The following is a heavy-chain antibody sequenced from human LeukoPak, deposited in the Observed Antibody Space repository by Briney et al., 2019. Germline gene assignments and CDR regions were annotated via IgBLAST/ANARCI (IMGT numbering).Heavy chain of an antibody. J-gene: IGHJ4*02. CDR2: IYYSGST. Sequence: SETLSLTCTVSGGSISSSSYYWGWIRQPPGKGLEWIGSIYYSGSTYYNPSLKSRVTISVDTSKNQFSLKLSSVTAADTAVYYCARTNYGSGSYYTYGTLWGQGTLVTVSS. D-gene: IGHD3-10*01. CDR3: ARTNYGSGSYYTYGTL. V-gene: IGHV4-39*07. CDR1: GGSISSSSYY.